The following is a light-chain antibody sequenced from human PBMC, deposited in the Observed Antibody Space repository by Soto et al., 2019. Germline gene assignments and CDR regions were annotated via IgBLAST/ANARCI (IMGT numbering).Light chain of an antibody. J-gene: IGKJ4*01. CDR1: QSISSS. CDR3: QQYGTYPLT. V-gene: IGKV1-5*03. Sequence: DIQMTQSPSTLSASVGDRVTITCRASQSISSSLAWYQQKPGKAPKFLIYKASNLESGVPSKFSGRGSGTESTLTLSSLQPDDFATYYCQQYGTYPLTFGGGTKVEIK. CDR2: KAS.